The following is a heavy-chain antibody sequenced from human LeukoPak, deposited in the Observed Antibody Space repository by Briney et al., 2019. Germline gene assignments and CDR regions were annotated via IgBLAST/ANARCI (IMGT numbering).Heavy chain of an antibody. J-gene: IGHJ4*02. CDR2: TYYRSKWYN. V-gene: IGHV6-1*01. D-gene: IGHD5-24*01. CDR1: GDSVPSNRAS. CDR3: SRSDGASDFDY. Sequence: SQTLSLTCAISGDSVPSNRASWTWIRQSPSRGLEWLGRTYYRSKWYNDYAVSLKSRISINPDTSKNQFSLQLNSVTPEDTAVCYCSRSDGASDFDYWGQGTLVTVSS.